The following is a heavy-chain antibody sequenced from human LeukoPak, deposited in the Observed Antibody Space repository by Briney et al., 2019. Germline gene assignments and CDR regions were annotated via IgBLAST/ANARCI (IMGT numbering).Heavy chain of an antibody. CDR3: ASDKAHSYGRYFDP. Sequence: SETLSLTCSVSGGSISTYYWNWIRQTPGKGLEWLGHISNGNTDYNPSLKSRVTISVDTSKNQFSLKLTSVTAADTAVYYCASDKAHSYGRYFDPWGQGALVTVSS. D-gene: IGHD5-18*01. V-gene: IGHV4-59*01. J-gene: IGHJ5*02. CDR2: ISNGNT. CDR1: GGSISTYY.